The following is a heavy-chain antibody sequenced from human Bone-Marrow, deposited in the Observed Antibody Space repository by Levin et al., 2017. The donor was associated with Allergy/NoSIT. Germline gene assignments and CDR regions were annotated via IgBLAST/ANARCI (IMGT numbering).Heavy chain of an antibody. CDR2: IKTKTEGEPT. J-gene: IGHJ4*02. CDR3: GPGLHRGDFDY. Sequence: GGSLRLSCVGSGFTFSKVWMSWVRQAPGKGLEWVGRIKTKTEGEPTDYAAHVKGRFTISRDDSKNTVFLQMNSLQIEDTAVYYCGPGLHRGDFDYCGQGIPVTVSS. CDR1: GFTFSKVW. V-gene: IGHV3-15*01.